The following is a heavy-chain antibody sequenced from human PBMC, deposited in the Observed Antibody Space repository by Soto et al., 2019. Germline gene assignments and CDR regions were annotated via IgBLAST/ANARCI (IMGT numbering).Heavy chain of an antibody. CDR1: GYTFTSYG. D-gene: IGHD1-26*01. Sequence: ASVKVSCKASGYTFTSYGISWVRQAPGQGLEWMGWISAYNGNTNYAQKPQGRVTMTTDTSTSTAYMELRSLRSDDTAVYYCATHREVGATTSLDYWGQGTLVTVSS. CDR2: ISAYNGNT. CDR3: ATHREVGATTSLDY. J-gene: IGHJ4*02. V-gene: IGHV1-18*04.